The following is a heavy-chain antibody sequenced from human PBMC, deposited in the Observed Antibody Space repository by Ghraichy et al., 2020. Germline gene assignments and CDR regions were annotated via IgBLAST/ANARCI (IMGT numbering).Heavy chain of an antibody. Sequence: GGSLRLSCAASGFTFSSYSMNWVRQAPGKGLEWVSYISSISSTIYYADSVKGRFAISRDNAKNSLYLQMNSLRAEDTAVYYCVVWSLLWGQGTLVTVSS. CDR3: VVWSLL. CDR1: GFTFSSYS. CDR2: ISSISSTI. V-gene: IGHV3-48*01. J-gene: IGHJ4*02. D-gene: IGHD2-15*01.